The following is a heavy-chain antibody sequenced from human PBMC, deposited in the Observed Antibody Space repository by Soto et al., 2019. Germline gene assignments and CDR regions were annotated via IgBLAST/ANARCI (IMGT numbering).Heavy chain of an antibody. V-gene: IGHV3-33*01. D-gene: IGHD3-3*01. CDR3: ARDHSAIFGVVITDY. J-gene: IGHJ4*02. CDR1: GFTFSSYG. Sequence: QVQLVESGGGVVQPGRSLRLSCAASGFTFSSYGMHWVRQAPGKGLEWVAVIWYDGSNKYYADSVKGRFTISRDNSKNTLYLQMNSLRAEDTAVYYCARDHSAIFGVVITDYWGQGTLVTVSS. CDR2: IWYDGSNK.